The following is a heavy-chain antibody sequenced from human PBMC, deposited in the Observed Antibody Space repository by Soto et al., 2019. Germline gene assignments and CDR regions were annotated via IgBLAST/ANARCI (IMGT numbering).Heavy chain of an antibody. Sequence: EVQLVESGGGLVQPGGSLRLSCAASGLTVSTNPMSWVRQAPGKGLEWVSVIYTGGGTNYADSVKGRFTISRDNSKTTVHLQMNSLRPEDTAVYYCARDGSGHWGQGTLVTVSS. CDR2: IYTGGGT. V-gene: IGHV3-66*01. CDR3: ARDGSGH. J-gene: IGHJ4*02. CDR1: GLTVSTNP.